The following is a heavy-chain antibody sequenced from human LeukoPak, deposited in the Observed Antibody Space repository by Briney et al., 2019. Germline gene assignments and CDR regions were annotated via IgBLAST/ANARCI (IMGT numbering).Heavy chain of an antibody. J-gene: IGHJ6*02. CDR1: GFTFSNKD. V-gene: IGHV3-53*04. D-gene: IGHD3-3*01. CDR3: ATMYFDFWRNISESRYGMDV. CDR2: IYSGAAT. Sequence: GGSLRLSCAASGFTFSNKDMTWVRQAPGKGLEGGAVIYSGAATDYAASVQGRFPLSRHNSTNPLYLQMNSLRTEDTAVYYCATMYFDFWRNISESRYGMDVWGQGTTVTVSS.